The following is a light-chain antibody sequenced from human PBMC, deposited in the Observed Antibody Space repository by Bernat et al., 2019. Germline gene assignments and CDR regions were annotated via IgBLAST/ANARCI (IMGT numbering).Light chain of an antibody. J-gene: IGKJ4*01. CDR3: QQRGSWPLT. CDR1: QTVGGA. CDR2: ETS. V-gene: IGKV3-11*01. Sequence: EIILTQSPVTLSLSPGEGATLSCRASQTVGGALAWYQQKPGQAPRLLIYETSKRATDIPARFSGNGSGTDFTLTISSLAPEDFGVYYCQQRGSWPLTFGGGTKVEIK.